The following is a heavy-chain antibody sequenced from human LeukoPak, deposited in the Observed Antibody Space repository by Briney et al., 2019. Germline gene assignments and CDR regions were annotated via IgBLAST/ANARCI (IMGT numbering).Heavy chain of an antibody. V-gene: IGHV1-2*02. D-gene: IGHD6-19*01. CDR3: ARGIAVAPHYYYYYMDV. Sequence: ASVKVSCKASGYTFTGYYMHWMRQAPGQGLEWMGRINPNSGGTNYAQKFQGRVTMTRDTSISTAYMELSRLRSDDTAVYYCARGIAVAPHYYYYYMDVWGKGTTVTISS. CDR2: INPNSGGT. CDR1: GYTFTGYY. J-gene: IGHJ6*03.